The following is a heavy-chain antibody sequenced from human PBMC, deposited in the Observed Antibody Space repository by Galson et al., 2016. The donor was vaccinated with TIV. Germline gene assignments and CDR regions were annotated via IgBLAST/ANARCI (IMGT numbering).Heavy chain of an antibody. CDR1: GFTFGPFK. V-gene: IGHV3-21*06. CDR3: ARVMYGSGWGYFDP. J-gene: IGHJ5*02. CDR2: IGSRSSDK. Sequence: SLRPSCAASGFTFGPFKMGWVRQVPGKGLVWVSSIGSRSSDKFYGDSVKGRFTISRDNTKNSLFLQMNSLRVDDTAVYYCARVMYGSGWGYFDPWGQGTPVTVSS. D-gene: IGHD6-25*01.